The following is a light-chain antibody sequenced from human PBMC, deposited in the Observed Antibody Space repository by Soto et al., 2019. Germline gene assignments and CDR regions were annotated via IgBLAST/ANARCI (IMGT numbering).Light chain of an antibody. CDR3: CSYAGSTTTFVV. V-gene: IGLV2-23*01. CDR1: SSDVGNYNL. J-gene: IGLJ2*01. Sequence: QSVLTQPASVSGSPGQSITISCTGTSSDVGNYNLVSWYQQHPGKAPKLIIYEASKRPSEVSNRFSGSKSGNTASLTISELQAEDEADYYCCSYAGSTTTFVVFGGGTKLTVL. CDR2: EAS.